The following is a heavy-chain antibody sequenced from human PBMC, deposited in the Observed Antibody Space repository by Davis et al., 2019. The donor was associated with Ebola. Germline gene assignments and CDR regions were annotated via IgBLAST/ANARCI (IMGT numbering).Heavy chain of an antibody. Sequence: GESLKISCSSSGFTFTNSTITWVRQAPGRGLEWVSSISSTSAYIHYADSVKGRFTISRDNAKKSLFLQMNSLTADDTAVYYCARAVFHEVLDYWGQGTPVTVSS. V-gene: IGHV3-21*01. J-gene: IGHJ4*02. CDR2: ISSTSAYI. CDR1: GFTFTNST. CDR3: ARAVFHEVLDY. D-gene: IGHD3-3*01.